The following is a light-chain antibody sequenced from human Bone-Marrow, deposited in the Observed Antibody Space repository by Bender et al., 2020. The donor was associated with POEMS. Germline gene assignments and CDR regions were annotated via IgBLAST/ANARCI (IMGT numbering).Light chain of an antibody. Sequence: QSALTQPASVSGSLGQSITISCTGTGSDIGGYNSISWYQQHPGKAPQLLIYEVTTRPSRVSNRFSGFKSGNTASLTISGLQAEDEADYYCSSYTSSTKLFGGGTKLTV. CDR1: GSDIGGYNS. CDR3: SSYTSSTKL. J-gene: IGLJ2*01. CDR2: EVT. V-gene: IGLV2-14*01.